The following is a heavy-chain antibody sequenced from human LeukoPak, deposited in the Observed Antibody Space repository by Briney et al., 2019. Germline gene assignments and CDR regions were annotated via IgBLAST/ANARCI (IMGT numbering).Heavy chain of an antibody. CDR1: GFAFSSYA. CDR3: AKDSSGYFSYYYGMDV. Sequence: GGSLRLSCAASGFAFSSYAMHWVREAPGKGLEWVALISYDGSKKYSADSTMGRFTISRDNSKNTLYLQMNSLRTEDTSVYYCAKDSSGYFSYYYGMDVWGQGTTVTVSS. V-gene: IGHV3-30*04. J-gene: IGHJ6*02. D-gene: IGHD3-22*01. CDR2: ISYDGSKK.